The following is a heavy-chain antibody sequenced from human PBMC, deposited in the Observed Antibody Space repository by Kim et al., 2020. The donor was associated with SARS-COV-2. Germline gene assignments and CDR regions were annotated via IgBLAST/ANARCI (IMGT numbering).Heavy chain of an antibody. V-gene: IGHV3-11*01. Sequence: GGSLRLSCAASGFTFSDYYMSWIRQAPGKGLEWDSYISSSGSTIYYADSVKGRFTISRDNAKNPLYLQMNSLRAEDTAVYYCARGSSGSYYWARYWGQGTLVTVSS. CDR3: ARGSSGSYYWARY. CDR2: ISSSGSTI. J-gene: IGHJ4*02. D-gene: IGHD1-26*01. CDR1: GFTFSDYY.